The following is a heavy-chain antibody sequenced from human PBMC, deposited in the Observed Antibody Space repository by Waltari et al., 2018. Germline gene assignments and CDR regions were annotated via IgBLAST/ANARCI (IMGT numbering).Heavy chain of an antibody. J-gene: IGHJ4*02. V-gene: IGHV4-39*07. Sequence: QLQLQESGPGLVKPSETLSLTCTVSGGSISSSSYYWGWIRQPPGKGLEWIGSIYYSGSTYYNPSLKSRVTISVDTSKNQFSLKLSSVTAADTAVYYCARGMSANGDYVDYWGQGTLVTVSS. CDR2: IYYSGST. D-gene: IGHD4-17*01. CDR1: GGSISSSSYY. CDR3: ARGMSANGDYVDY.